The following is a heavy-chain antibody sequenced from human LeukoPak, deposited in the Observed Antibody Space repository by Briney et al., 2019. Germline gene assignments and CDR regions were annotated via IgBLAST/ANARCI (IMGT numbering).Heavy chain of an antibody. V-gene: IGHV1-18*01. Sequence: ASVKVSCKASGYTFTSYGISWVRQAPGQGLEWMGWISAYNGNTNYAQKLQGRVTMTTDTSTSTAYMELRSLGSEDTAVYYCAREPMDIVVVVAATYFDYWGQGTLVTVSS. CDR1: GYTFTSYG. CDR3: AREPMDIVVVVAATYFDY. D-gene: IGHD2-15*01. CDR2: ISAYNGNT. J-gene: IGHJ4*02.